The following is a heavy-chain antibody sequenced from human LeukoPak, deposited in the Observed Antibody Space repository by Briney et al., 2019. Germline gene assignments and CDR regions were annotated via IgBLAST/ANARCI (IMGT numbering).Heavy chain of an antibody. CDR3: ARHDSVVYYGMDV. Sequence: KPSETLSLTCTVSGGSISSSSYYWGWIRQPPGKGLEWIGYIYYSGSTKYNPSLKSRVTISVDTSKNQFSLNVSSVTAADTAVYCCARHDSVVYYGMDVWGQGTTVTVSS. CDR2: IYYSGST. CDR1: GGSISSSSYY. J-gene: IGHJ6*02. D-gene: IGHD2-21*02. V-gene: IGHV4-61*05.